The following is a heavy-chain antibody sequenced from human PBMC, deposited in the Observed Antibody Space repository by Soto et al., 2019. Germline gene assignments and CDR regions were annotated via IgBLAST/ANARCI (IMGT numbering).Heavy chain of an antibody. V-gene: IGHV3-7*01. Sequence: GGSLRLSCAASGFTFSSYWMSWVRQAPGKGLEWVANIKQDGSEKYYVDSVKGRFTISRDNAKNSLYLQMNSLRAEDTAVYYCARDGSCSSTSCYSDYYYGTDVWGKGTTVTVSS. CDR1: GFTFSSYW. CDR2: IKQDGSEK. CDR3: ARDGSCSSTSCYSDYYYGTDV. D-gene: IGHD2-2*01. J-gene: IGHJ6*04.